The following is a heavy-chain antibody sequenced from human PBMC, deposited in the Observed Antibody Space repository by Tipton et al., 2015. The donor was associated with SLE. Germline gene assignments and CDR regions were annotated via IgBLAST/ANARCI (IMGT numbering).Heavy chain of an antibody. V-gene: IGHV4-4*09. CDR1: GGSFSGYY. Sequence: TLSLTCAVYGGSFSGYYWSWIRQPPGKGLEWIGYISTIGSTNYSPSLKGRVTISVDTSNNQFSLNLTSVTAADTAVYYCATYGAYGGYFDYWGQGTLVTVSS. D-gene: IGHD4-17*01. CDR2: ISTIGST. CDR3: ATYGAYGGYFDY. J-gene: IGHJ4*02.